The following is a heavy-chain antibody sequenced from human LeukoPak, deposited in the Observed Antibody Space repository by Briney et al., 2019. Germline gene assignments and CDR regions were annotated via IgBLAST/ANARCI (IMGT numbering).Heavy chain of an antibody. CDR1: GGSISSGSYY. D-gene: IGHD7-27*01. J-gene: IGHJ4*02. CDR2: IYTSGST. Sequence: SETLSLTCTVSGGSISSGSYYWSWIRQPAGKGLEWIGRIYTSGSTNYNPSLKSRVTISIDTSKNQFSLKLSSVTAADTAVYYCARARPSLGTIDYWGQGTLVTVSS. V-gene: IGHV4-61*02. CDR3: ARARPSLGTIDY.